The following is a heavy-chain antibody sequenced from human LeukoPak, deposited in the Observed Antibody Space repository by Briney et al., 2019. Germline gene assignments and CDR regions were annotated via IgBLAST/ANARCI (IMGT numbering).Heavy chain of an antibody. V-gene: IGHV4-39*07. CDR1: GGSISSSSYY. J-gene: IGHJ4*02. CDR3: ARVGLYSDYVWGSCRYFSPQFDY. CDR2: IYYSGST. Sequence: PSETLSLTCTVSGGSISSSSYYWGWIRQPPGKGLEWIGSIYYSGSTYYNPSLKSRVTISVDTSKNQFSLKLSSVTAADTAVYYCARVGLYSDYVWGSCRYFSPQFDYWGQGTLVTVSS. D-gene: IGHD3-16*02.